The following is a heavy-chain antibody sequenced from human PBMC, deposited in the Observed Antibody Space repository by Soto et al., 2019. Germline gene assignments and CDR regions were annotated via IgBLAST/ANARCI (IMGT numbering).Heavy chain of an antibody. CDR1: GYTFTSYG. D-gene: IGHD3-22*01. Sequence: ASVKVSCKASGYTFTSYGISWVRQAPGQGLEWMGWISAYNGNTNYAQKLQGRVTMTTDTSTRTAYMELRSLRSDDTAVYYCAREEGNYYDSSGYYYEGYWGKGNLVTVSA. V-gene: IGHV1-18*01. CDR2: ISAYNGNT. J-gene: IGHJ4*02. CDR3: AREEGNYYDSSGYYYEGY.